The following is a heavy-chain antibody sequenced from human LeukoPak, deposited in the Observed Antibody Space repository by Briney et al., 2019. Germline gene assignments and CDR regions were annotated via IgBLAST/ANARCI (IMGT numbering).Heavy chain of an antibody. Sequence: GGSLRLSCAASGFTFSSYEMNWVRQAPGKGLEWVSYISSSGSTIYYAGSVKGRFTISRDNAKNSLYLQMNSLRAEDTAAYYCARGGTYYEYVWGSYRYSYFDYWGQGTRVTVSS. CDR2: ISSSGSTI. V-gene: IGHV3-48*03. CDR3: ARGGTYYEYVWGSYRYSYFDY. D-gene: IGHD3-16*02. J-gene: IGHJ4*02. CDR1: GFTFSSYE.